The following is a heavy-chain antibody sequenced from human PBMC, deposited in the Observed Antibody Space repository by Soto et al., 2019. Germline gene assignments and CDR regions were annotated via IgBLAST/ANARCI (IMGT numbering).Heavy chain of an antibody. CDR2: INPSGGST. CDR3: ARGDGYSGSDDGGLRY. CDR1: GYTFTSYY. Sequence: QVQLVQSGAEVKKPGASVKVSCKASGYTFTSYYMHWVRQAPGQGLEWMGIINPSGGSTSYAQKFQGRVSMTRDTSTSTVYMELSSLRSEDTAVYYCARGDGYSGSDDGGLRYWGQGTLVTVSS. D-gene: IGHD5-12*01. J-gene: IGHJ4*02. V-gene: IGHV1-46*03.